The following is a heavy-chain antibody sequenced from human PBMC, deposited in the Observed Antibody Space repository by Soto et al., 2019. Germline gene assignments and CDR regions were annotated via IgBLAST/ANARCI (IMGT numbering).Heavy chain of an antibody. V-gene: IGHV5-51*01. CDR3: ARHEQFYYYYYGMDV. CDR2: INPGDSDI. CDR1: GYSFTTYW. D-gene: IGHD4-4*01. J-gene: IGHJ6*02. Sequence: GESLKISWKASGYSFTTYWIAWVRQMPGKGLEWMGIINPGDSDIRYSPSFQGQVTISADSSISTAYLQWSSLKASDTAMYYCARHEQFYYYYYGMDVWGQGTAVTVSS.